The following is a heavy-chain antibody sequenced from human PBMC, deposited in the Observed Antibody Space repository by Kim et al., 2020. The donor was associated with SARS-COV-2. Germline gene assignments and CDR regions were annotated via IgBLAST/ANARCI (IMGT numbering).Heavy chain of an antibody. D-gene: IGHD5-12*01. J-gene: IGHJ4*02. V-gene: IGHV1-69*04. Sequence: KFQGRVTITADKSTSTAYMELSSLRSEDTAVYYCARVPNGYNFGDYYFDYWGQGTLVTVSS. CDR3: ARVPNGYNFGDYYFDY.